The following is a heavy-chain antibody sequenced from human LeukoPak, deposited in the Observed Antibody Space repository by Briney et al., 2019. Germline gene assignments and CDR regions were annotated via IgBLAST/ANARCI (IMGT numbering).Heavy chain of an antibody. V-gene: IGHV3-30*18. CDR2: ISYDGSNK. J-gene: IGHJ4*02. CDR1: GFTFSSYG. Sequence: GGSLRLSCAASGFTFSSYGMHWVRQAPGKGLEWVAVISYDGSNKYYADSVKGRFTISRDNSKNTLYLQMNSLRAEDTAVYYCAKDQSGATFDYWGQGTLVTVSS. CDR3: AKDQSGATFDY. D-gene: IGHD1-26*01.